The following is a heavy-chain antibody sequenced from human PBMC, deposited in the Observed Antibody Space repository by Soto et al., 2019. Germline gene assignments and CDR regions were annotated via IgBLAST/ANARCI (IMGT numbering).Heavy chain of an antibody. CDR3: ASDEYSSSGWKI. CDR2: MYFYGST. Sequence: QVQLQESGPGLVKPSQTLSLTCTVSGDSISSGDYYWSWIRQHPGKGLEWIGYMYFYGSTYYNPSLKSRVTIAVDTSRKQFSLKLTSVTAADTAVYYCASDEYSSSGWKIWGQGTLVTVSS. D-gene: IGHD3-22*01. J-gene: IGHJ4*02. CDR1: GDSISSGDYY. V-gene: IGHV4-31*03.